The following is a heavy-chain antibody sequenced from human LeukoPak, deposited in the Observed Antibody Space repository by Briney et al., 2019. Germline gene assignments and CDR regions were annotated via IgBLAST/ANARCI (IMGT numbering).Heavy chain of an antibody. CDR3: ASQLGNHYRDY. Sequence: KPSETLSLTCTVSGGSISSGGYYWSWIRQPPGKGLEWIGYIYHSGSTYYNPSLKSRVTISVDRSKNQFSLKLSSVTAADTAVYYCASQLGNHYRDYWGQGTLVTVSS. CDR2: IYHSGST. CDR1: GGSISSGGYY. D-gene: IGHD1-14*01. J-gene: IGHJ4*02. V-gene: IGHV4-30-2*01.